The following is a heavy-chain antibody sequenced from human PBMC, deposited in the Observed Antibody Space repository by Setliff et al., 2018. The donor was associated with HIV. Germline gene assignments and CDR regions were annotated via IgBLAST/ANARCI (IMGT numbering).Heavy chain of an antibody. D-gene: IGHD3-3*01. V-gene: IGHV1-2*06. CDR2: INPNSGGT. Sequence: ASVKVSCKASGYTFTGYYMHWVRQAPGQGLEWMGRINPNSGGTNYAQKFQARVTLTRDTSTSTVYIELSGLREEDTAVYYCARDGASGSGYYWADYWGQGTLVTV. CDR3: ARDGASGSGYYWADY. CDR1: GYTFTGYY. J-gene: IGHJ4*02.